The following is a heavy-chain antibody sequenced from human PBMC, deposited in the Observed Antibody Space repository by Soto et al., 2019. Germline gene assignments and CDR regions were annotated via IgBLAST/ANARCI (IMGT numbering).Heavy chain of an antibody. V-gene: IGHV4-59*08. Sequence: QVQLQESGPGLVKPSETLSLTCTVSGGSISSYYWSWIRQPPGKGLEWIGYIYYSGSTNYNPSLKSRVTISVDTSKNQFSRKLSSVTAADTAVYYCARQARYCSGGSCYSPSYYYYYYYMDVWGKGTTVTVSS. CDR1: GGSISSYY. D-gene: IGHD2-15*01. CDR3: ARQARYCSGGSCYSPSYYYYYYYMDV. J-gene: IGHJ6*03. CDR2: IYYSGST.